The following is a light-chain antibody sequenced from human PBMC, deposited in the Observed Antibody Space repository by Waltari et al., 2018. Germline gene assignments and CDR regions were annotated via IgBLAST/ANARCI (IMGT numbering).Light chain of an antibody. CDR1: SSDVGGSNY. CDR3: CSYSSTDTFI. Sequence: QSALTQPGSVSGSPGQSITISCTGTSSDVGGSNYVSWYRQHPGNAPKLIIYDVIKLPSGVSNRFSGSKSGHTASLTISGLQAEDEADYYCCSYSSTDTFIFGGGTKVTVL. J-gene: IGLJ2*01. CDR2: DVI. V-gene: IGLV2-23*02.